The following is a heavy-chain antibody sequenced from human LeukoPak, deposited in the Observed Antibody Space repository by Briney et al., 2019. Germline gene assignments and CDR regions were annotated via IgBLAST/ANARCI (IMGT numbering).Heavy chain of an antibody. CDR1: GGSISSYY. CDR2: IYYSGST. CDR3: ARASTWYVGFDY. D-gene: IGHD6-13*01. Sequence: MSSETLSLTCTVSGGSISSYYWSWIRQPPGKGLEWIGYIYYSGSTNYNPSLKSRVTISVDTSKDQFSLKLSSVTAADSAVYYCARASTWYVGFDYWGQGTLVTVSS. J-gene: IGHJ4*02. V-gene: IGHV4-59*01.